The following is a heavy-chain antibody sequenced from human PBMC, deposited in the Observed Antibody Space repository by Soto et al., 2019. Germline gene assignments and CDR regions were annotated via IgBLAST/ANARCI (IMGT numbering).Heavy chain of an antibody. CDR1: GGTFSTYA. CDR3: ARGVNYDSSGYYYFY. Sequence: SVKVSCKASGGTFSTYAIDWVRQAPGQGLEWMGGIIPLFGTAKYAQNFQGRITITADESTNTAYMELRSLRSQDTAVYYCARGVNYDSSGYYYFYWGQGTLVTVSS. D-gene: IGHD3-22*01. J-gene: IGHJ4*02. V-gene: IGHV1-69*13. CDR2: IIPLFGTA.